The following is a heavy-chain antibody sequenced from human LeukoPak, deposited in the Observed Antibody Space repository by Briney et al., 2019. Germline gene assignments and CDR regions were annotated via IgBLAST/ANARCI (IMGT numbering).Heavy chain of an antibody. CDR1: RFTFSYFA. CDR3: AKDPHSSSWYYFDS. J-gene: IGHJ4*02. CDR2: LSDDGSNK. D-gene: IGHD6-13*01. Sequence: QPGRSLRLSCAASRFTFSYFAMHRVRQAPGKGLDRVAVLSDDGSNKFYADSVKGRFTISRDNSKNTLYLQMNSLRAEDTAFYYCAKDPHSSSWYYFDSWGQGTLVTVSS. V-gene: IGHV3-30*18.